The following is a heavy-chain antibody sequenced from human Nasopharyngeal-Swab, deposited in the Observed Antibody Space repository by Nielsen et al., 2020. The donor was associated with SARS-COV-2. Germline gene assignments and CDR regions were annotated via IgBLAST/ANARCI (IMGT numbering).Heavy chain of an antibody. J-gene: IGHJ4*02. CDR2: INAGNGNT. CDR3: AREDGIAAAGTDY. D-gene: IGHD6-13*01. V-gene: IGHV1-3*01. Sequence: ASVKVSCKASGYTFTSYAMHWVRQAPGQRLEWMGWINAGNGNTKYSQKLQGRVTMTTDTSTSTAYMELRSLRSDDTAVYYCAREDGIAAAGTDYWGQGTLVTVSS. CDR1: GYTFTSYA.